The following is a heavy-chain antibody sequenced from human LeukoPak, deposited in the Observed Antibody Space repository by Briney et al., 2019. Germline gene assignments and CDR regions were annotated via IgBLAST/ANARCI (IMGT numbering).Heavy chain of an antibody. D-gene: IGHD2-2*01. CDR1: GGSTSSDH. CDR2: IYYSGST. J-gene: IGHJ3*02. Sequence: PSETLSLTCTVSGGSTSSDHWSWIRQPPGKGLEWIGYIYYSGSTNYNPSLKSRVTISVDTSKNQFSLKLSSVTAADTAVYYCARAKLGCSSTSCYYAAFDIWGQGTMVTVSS. CDR3: ARAKLGCSSTSCYYAAFDI. V-gene: IGHV4-59*01.